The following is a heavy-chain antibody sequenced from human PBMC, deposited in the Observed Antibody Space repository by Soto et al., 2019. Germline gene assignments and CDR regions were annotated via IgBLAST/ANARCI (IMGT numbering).Heavy chain of an antibody. CDR1: GFTFSDYG. D-gene: IGHD6-13*01. CDR2: IWFDGSNS. Sequence: PGGSLRLSCAASGFTFSDYGMHWVRRAPGKGLEWVAVIWFDGSNSYYPDSVKGRFTISRDNSKNTLSLHMYSLRAEDTAVYYCAREVSAPGHYSDYWGLGTLVTVSS. CDR3: AREVSAPGHYSDY. V-gene: IGHV3-33*01. J-gene: IGHJ4*02.